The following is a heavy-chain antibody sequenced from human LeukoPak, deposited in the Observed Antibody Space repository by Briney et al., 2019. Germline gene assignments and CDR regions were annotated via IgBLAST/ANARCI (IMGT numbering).Heavy chain of an antibody. D-gene: IGHD4-23*01. V-gene: IGHV1-18*01. CDR3: ARESLDYGGKGGWFDP. Sequence: ASVKVSCKASGYTFTSYGISWVRQAPGQGLEWMGWISAYNGNTNYAQKLQGRVTMTTDTSTSTAYMELRSLRSDDTAVYYCARESLDYGGKGGWFDPWGQGTLVTVSS. CDR2: ISAYNGNT. CDR1: GYTFTSYG. J-gene: IGHJ5*02.